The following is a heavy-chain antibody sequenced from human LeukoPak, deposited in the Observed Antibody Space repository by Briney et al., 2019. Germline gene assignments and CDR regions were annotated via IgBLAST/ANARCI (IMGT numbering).Heavy chain of an antibody. D-gene: IGHD3-22*01. Sequence: PGGSLRLSCITSGFAFNTYAMHWVRQAPGKGLEWISYISPASNTIYYADSVKGRFTISRDNAKNSVFLQMSSLRDEDAAVYYCAKRLTTMIVVVINDAFDIWGQGTMVTVSS. J-gene: IGHJ3*02. CDR1: GFAFNTYA. CDR3: AKRLTTMIVVVINDAFDI. CDR2: ISPASNTI. V-gene: IGHV3-48*02.